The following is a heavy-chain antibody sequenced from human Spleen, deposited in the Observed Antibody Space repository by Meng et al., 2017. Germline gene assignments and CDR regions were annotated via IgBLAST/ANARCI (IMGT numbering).Heavy chain of an antibody. CDR3: ARVLPTYCGGDCPYFDY. V-gene: IGHV4-61*05. Sequence: SETLSLTCTVSGGSISSSSYYWGWIRQPPGKGLEWIGYVFYSGSTNYNPSLKSRISISVDTSKNQLSLKLSSVTAADTAVYYCARVLPTYCGGDCPYFDYWGQGTLVTVSS. D-gene: IGHD2-21*02. CDR2: VFYSGST. J-gene: IGHJ4*02. CDR1: GGSISSSSYY.